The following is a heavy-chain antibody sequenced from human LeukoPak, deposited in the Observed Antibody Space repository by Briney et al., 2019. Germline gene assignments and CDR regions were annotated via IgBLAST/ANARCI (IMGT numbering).Heavy chain of an antibody. D-gene: IGHD5-18*01. Sequence: GGSLRLSCAASGFTFSSYAMHWVRQAPGKGLEWVAVISYDGSNKYYADSVKGRFTISRDNSKNTLFLQMGSLRAEDMAVYYCARGGGRNTTMVWAFDYWGQGTLVTVSS. CDR1: GFTFSSYA. CDR2: ISYDGSNK. J-gene: IGHJ4*02. CDR3: ARGGGRNTTMVWAFDY. V-gene: IGHV3-30*14.